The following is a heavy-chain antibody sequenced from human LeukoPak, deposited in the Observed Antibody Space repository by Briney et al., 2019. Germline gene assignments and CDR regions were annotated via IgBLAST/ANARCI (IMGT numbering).Heavy chain of an antibody. J-gene: IGHJ4*02. CDR1: GFTFSSYW. CDR2: INQDGSEK. Sequence: PGGSLRLSCAASGFTFSSYWMGWVRQAPGKGLEWVASINQDGSEKYFIDSVGGRFTISRDNAKTSLYLQINSLRAEDTAIFYCARDTYGGFDSWGQGILVTVSS. V-gene: IGHV3-7*01. D-gene: IGHD4-23*01. CDR3: ARDTYGGFDS.